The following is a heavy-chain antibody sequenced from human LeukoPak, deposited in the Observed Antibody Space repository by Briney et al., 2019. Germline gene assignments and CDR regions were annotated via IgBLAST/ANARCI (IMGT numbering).Heavy chain of an antibody. CDR1: GGSISNYY. J-gene: IGHJ4*02. Sequence: SETLSLTCTVSGGSISNYYWTWIRQPAGKGLEWIGRIYTSGGTNYNPSLKSRVTMSVDTSKNQFSLRLTSVTAANTAMYYCARAAEYSSGWYLFDYWGQGILVTVSA. D-gene: IGHD6-19*01. CDR2: IYTSGGT. CDR3: ARAAEYSSGWYLFDY. V-gene: IGHV4-4*07.